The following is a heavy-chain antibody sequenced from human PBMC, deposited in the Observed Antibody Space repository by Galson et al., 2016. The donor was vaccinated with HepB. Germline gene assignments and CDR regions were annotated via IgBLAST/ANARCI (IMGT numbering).Heavy chain of an antibody. CDR2: ISNDGSQK. CDR3: AILSDH. Sequence: SLRLSCAASGFPFSDYGIHWIRQAPGKGLEWLAIISNDGSQKYYADSVKGRFTISRDNSKKTLYLQMNSLRVEDTAVYYCAILSDHWGQGTLVTVSS. J-gene: IGHJ4*02. CDR1: GFPFSDYG. V-gene: IGHV3-30*03.